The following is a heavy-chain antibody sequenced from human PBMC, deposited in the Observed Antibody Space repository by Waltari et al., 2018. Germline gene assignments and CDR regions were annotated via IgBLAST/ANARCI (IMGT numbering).Heavy chain of an antibody. CDR3: AKVLLGYCSGETGRDY. D-gene: IGHD2-15*01. Sequence: EVQLLESGGGLVQPGESLRLSCAASKFTFNTSVLSWVRHTPGSGLGWDSATSTGCDTTCYAGSVRCRLTISRDNSKNILYLHMKRLRGEDTAVYFCAKVLLGYCSGETGRDYWGQGTLVTVSS. V-gene: IGHV3-23*01. J-gene: IGHJ4*02. CDR1: KFTFNTSV. CDR2: TSTGCDTT.